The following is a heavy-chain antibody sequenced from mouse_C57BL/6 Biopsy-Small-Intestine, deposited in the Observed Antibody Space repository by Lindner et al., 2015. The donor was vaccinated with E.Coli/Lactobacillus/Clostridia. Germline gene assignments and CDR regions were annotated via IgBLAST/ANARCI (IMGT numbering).Heavy chain of an antibody. Sequence: VQLQESGPELVKPGASVKISCKASGYSFTGYYINWVKQSPGKSLEWIGYIYPSNGETNYNQKFEGKATLTVDKSSTPVNIQLNSLTSEDSAVYYCARGGKVPYWYFDVWGAGTTVTVSS. J-gene: IGHJ1*01. CDR1: GYSFTGYY. CDR2: IYPSNGET. V-gene: IGHV1-42*01. CDR3: ARGGKVPYWYFDV. D-gene: IGHD1-3*01.